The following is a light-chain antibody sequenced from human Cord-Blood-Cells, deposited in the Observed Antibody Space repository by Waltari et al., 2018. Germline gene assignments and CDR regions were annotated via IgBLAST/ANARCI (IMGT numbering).Light chain of an antibody. CDR3: QQYGSSPPYS. CDR2: GAS. Sequence: EIVLTQSPGTLSLSPGERATLSCRASQSVSSSYLAWYQQKPGQAPRLLIYGASSRTTGIPHRFSGSGCGTDFTLTIIRLEPEDYSVYYCQQYGSSPPYSFGQGTKLEIK. J-gene: IGKJ2*03. CDR1: QSVSSSY. V-gene: IGKV3-20*01.